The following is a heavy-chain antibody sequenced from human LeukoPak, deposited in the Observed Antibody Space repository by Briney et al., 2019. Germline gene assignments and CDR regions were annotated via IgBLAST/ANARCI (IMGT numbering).Heavy chain of an antibody. D-gene: IGHD6-19*01. CDR2: IYYSGST. V-gene: IGHV4-38-2*02. CDR3: ARDSFYSSGWWDY. CDR1: GYSISSGYY. Sequence: PSETLSLTCTVSGYSISSGYYWGWIRQPPGKGLEWIGYIYYSGSTNYNPSLKSRVTMSVDTSKNQFSLKLSSVTAADTAVYYCARDSFYSSGWWDYWAQGTLVTVSS. J-gene: IGHJ4*02.